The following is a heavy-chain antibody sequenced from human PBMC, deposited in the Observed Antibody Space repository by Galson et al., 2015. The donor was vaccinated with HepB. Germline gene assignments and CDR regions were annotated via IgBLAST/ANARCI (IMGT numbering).Heavy chain of an antibody. CDR1: GYTFTSYG. D-gene: IGHD3-22*01. J-gene: IGHJ4*02. V-gene: IGHV1-18*01. CDR3: ARTYYDSSGYYYLHYFDY. CDR2: ISAYNGNT. Sequence: SVKVSCKASGYTFTSYGISWVRQAPGQGLEWMGWISAYNGNTNYAQKLQGRVTMTTDTSTSTAYMELRSLRSDDTAVYYRARTYYDSSGYYYLHYFDYWGQGTLVTVSS.